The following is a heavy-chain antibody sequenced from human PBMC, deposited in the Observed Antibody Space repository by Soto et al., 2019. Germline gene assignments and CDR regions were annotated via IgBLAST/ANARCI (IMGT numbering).Heavy chain of an antibody. CDR3: AREWELQGYYYGMDV. CDR2: IYYSGST. CDR1: GGSISSSSYY. Sequence: PSETLSLTCTVSGGSISSSSYYWGWIRQPPGKGLEGIGSIYYSGSTYYNPSLKSRVTISVDTSKNQFSLKLSSVTAADTAVYYCAREWELQGYYYGMDVWGQGTTVTVSS. J-gene: IGHJ6*02. D-gene: IGHD1-26*01. V-gene: IGHV4-39*02.